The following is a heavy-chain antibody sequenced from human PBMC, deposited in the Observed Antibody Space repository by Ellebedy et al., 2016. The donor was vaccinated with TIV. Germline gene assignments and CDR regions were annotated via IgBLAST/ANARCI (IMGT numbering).Heavy chain of an antibody. CDR2: IKSKTDGGAA. J-gene: IGHJ4*02. D-gene: IGHD5-18*01. CDR3: TTVYRYNYDSV. CDR1: GFTFSNAW. Sequence: GGSLRLSRAASGFTFSNAWMNWVRQAPGKGLEWVGRIKSKTDGGAADYAAPVKGRFTISRDDSKNTRYLQMNSLKTEDTAVYFCTTVYRYNYDSVWGQGTLVTVSS. V-gene: IGHV3-15*01.